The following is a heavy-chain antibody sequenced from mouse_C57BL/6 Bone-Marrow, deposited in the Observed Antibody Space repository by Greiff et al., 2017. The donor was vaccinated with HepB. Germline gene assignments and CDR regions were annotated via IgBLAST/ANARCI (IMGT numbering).Heavy chain of an antibody. CDR3: ASGWLLRYWYFDV. D-gene: IGHD2-3*01. J-gene: IGHJ1*03. Sequence: QVQLKESGPGLVAPSQSLSITCTVSGFSFTSYAISWVRQPPGKGLEWLGVIWTGGGTNYNSALKSRRSISKDNSKSQVFLKMNSLQTDDTARYYCASGWLLRYWYFDVWGTGTTVTVSS. V-gene: IGHV2-9-1*01. CDR2: IWTGGGT. CDR1: GFSFTSYA.